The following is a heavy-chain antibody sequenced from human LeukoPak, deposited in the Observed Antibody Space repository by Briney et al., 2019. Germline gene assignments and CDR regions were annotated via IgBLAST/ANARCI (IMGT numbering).Heavy chain of an antibody. D-gene: IGHD3-9*01. V-gene: IGHV4-34*01. CDR1: SGSFSGYY. CDR3: ARGLRYFDWLSHYYYYYYMDV. CDR2: INHSGNT. Sequence: SETLSFTCAVYSGSFSGYYWSWIRQPPGKGLEWIGKINHSGNTNYNPSLKSRVTISVDTSKNQFSLKLSSVTAADTAVYYCARGLRYFDWLSHYYYYYYMDVWGKGTTVTISS. J-gene: IGHJ6*03.